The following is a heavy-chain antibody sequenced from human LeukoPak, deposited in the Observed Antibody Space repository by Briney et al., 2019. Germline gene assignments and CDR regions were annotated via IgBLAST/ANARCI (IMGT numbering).Heavy chain of an antibody. D-gene: IGHD6-19*01. V-gene: IGHV3-21*01. J-gene: IGHJ4*02. CDR3: AKDPQAAAVAGPDY. CDR2: ISSSSSYI. Sequence: GGSLRLSCAASGFTFSSYSMNWVRQAPGKGLEWVSSISSSSSYIYYADSVKGRFTISRDNAKNSLYLQMNSLRAEDTAVYYCAKDPQAAAVAGPDYWGQGTLVTVSS. CDR1: GFTFSSYS.